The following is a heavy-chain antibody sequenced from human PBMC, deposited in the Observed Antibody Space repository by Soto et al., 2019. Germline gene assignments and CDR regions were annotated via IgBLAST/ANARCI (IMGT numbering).Heavy chain of an antibody. D-gene: IGHD6-13*01. CDR3: ARVDDGIAASAFDY. CDR1: GGSISSYY. CDR2: IYYSGST. J-gene: IGHJ4*02. V-gene: IGHV4-59*12. Sequence: SETLSLTCTVSGGSISSYYWSWIRQPPGKGLEWIGYIYYSGSTNYNPSLKSRVTISVDTSKNQFSLKLSSVTAADTAVYYRARVDDGIAASAFDYWRQRTLVTVSS.